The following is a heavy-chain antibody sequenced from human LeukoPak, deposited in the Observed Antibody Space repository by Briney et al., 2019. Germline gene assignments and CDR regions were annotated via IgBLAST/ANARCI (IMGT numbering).Heavy chain of an antibody. CDR1: GTTFSRSA. Sequence: ASVKVSCKASGTTFSRSAISWVRQAPGQGLEWMGGVIPILGTTNYAQKFQDRLLITTDDSTSTAYMEVSSLRSVDTAVYYCARDDGSATMGFDSWGQGTPVTVSS. CDR3: ARDDGSATMGFDS. CDR2: VIPILGTT. J-gene: IGHJ4*02. V-gene: IGHV1-69*05. D-gene: IGHD1-26*01.